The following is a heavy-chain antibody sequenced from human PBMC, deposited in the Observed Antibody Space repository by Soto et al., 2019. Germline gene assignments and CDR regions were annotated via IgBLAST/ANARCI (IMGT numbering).Heavy chain of an antibody. V-gene: IGHV4-31*03. CDR3: AREAAAAALTGC. CDR2: IYYSGST. J-gene: IGHJ4*02. Sequence: QVQLQESGSGLVKPSQTLSLTCTVSGGSISSGGYYWSWIRQHPGKGLEWIGYIYYSGSTYYNPSLKSRVTISVDTAKNQFSLKLSSVTAADTAVYYCAREAAAAALTGCWGQGTLVTVSS. D-gene: IGHD6-13*01. CDR1: GGSISSGGYY.